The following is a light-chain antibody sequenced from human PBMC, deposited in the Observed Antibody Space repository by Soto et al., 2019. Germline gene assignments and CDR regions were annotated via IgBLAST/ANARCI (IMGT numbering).Light chain of an antibody. CDR2: GAS. CDR3: QQYGSSPRVN. CDR1: QSVSSRY. V-gene: IGKV3-20*01. J-gene: IGKJ3*01. Sequence: SGWTHSPCTLSVSAGERATLACRASQSVSSRYLAWYQQKPGHAPRLLIYGASSRATGIPDRFSGSGSGTDFTPTLSRLEPEDFAVYYCQQYGSSPRVNFGPGTKVDIK.